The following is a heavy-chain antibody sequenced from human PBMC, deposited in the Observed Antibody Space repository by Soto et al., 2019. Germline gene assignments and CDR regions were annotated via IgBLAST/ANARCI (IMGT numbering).Heavy chain of an antibody. CDR3: AKSRSGGSWWPEDLDY. V-gene: IGHV3-9*01. CDR1: GFTFDDYA. CDR2: ISWSSGSI. D-gene: IGHD2-15*01. Sequence: GGSLRLSCAASGFTFDDYAMHWVRQAPGKGLEWVSGISWSSGSIGYADSVKGRFTISRDNAKNSLYLQMNSLRGEDTALYYCAKSRSGGSWWPEDLDYWGQGTLVTVSS. J-gene: IGHJ4*02.